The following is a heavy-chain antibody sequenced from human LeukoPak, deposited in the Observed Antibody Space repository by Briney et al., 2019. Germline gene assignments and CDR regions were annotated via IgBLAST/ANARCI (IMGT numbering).Heavy chain of an antibody. V-gene: IGHV1-69*01. CDR1: GGTFSSYA. D-gene: IGHD3-10*01. CDR3: ARDGMGGIKAFDI. Sequence: SVKVSCKASGGTFSSYAISWVRQAPGQGLEWMGGIIPIFGTANYAQKFQGRVTITADESTSTAYMELSSLGSEDTAVYYCARDGMGGIKAFDIWGQGTMVTVSS. J-gene: IGHJ3*02. CDR2: IIPIFGTA.